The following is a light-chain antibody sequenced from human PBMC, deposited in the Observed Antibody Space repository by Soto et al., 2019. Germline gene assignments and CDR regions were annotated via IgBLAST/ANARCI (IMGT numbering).Light chain of an antibody. CDR2: GSS. V-gene: IGKV3-20*01. CDR1: QSVSSNY. Sequence: EIVLTQSPGTLSLSPGERATLSCRASQSVSSNYLAWYQQKPGQAPRLLIYGSSSRPTGIPDRFSGSGSETDFTLTISRLEPEDFAAYYCQQYGSSPGTFGQGTKVEIK. J-gene: IGKJ1*01. CDR3: QQYGSSPGT.